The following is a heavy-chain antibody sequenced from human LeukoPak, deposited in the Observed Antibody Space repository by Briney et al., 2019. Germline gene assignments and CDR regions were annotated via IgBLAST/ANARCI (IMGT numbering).Heavy chain of an antibody. CDR1: GYTFTSYD. Sequence: ASVEVSCKASGYTFTSYDINWVRQATGQGLEWMGWMNPNSGNTGYAQKFQGRVTMTRNTSISTAYMELSSLRSEDTAVYYCARVRMRGYSRTPPLGYWGQGTLVTVSS. J-gene: IGHJ4*02. V-gene: IGHV1-8*01. CDR2: MNPNSGNT. CDR3: ARVRMRGYSRTPPLGY. D-gene: IGHD6-13*01.